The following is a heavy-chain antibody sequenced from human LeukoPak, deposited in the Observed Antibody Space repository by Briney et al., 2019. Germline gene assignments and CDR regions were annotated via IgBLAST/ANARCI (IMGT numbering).Heavy chain of an antibody. J-gene: IGHJ2*01. D-gene: IGHD2-21*02. CDR2: IYYIGNT. CDR3: ASAYCDGDCTPYWYFDL. V-gene: IGHV4-30-4*01. Sequence: SETLSLTCTVSGGSISSGDYYWSWIRQPPGKGLEWIGYIYYIGNTFYNPSLKSRVTISVDTSKNQFSLKLSSVTAADTAVYYCASAYCDGDCTPYWYFDLWGRGTLVTVSS. CDR1: GGSISSGDYY.